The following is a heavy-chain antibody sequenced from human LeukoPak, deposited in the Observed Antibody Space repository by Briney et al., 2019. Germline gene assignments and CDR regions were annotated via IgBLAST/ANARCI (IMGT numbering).Heavy chain of an antibody. V-gene: IGHV3-48*02. D-gene: IGHD6-13*01. CDR2: ISSSSSTI. J-gene: IGHJ4*02. CDR3: ARSSPAAGICSDC. CDR1: GFTFSTYG. Sequence: SGGSLRLSCAASGFTFSTYGMNWVRQAPGKGLEWVSYISSSSSTIYYADSVKGRFTISRDNAKNSLYLQMNSLRDEDTAVYYCARSSPAAGICSDCWGQGTLVTVSS.